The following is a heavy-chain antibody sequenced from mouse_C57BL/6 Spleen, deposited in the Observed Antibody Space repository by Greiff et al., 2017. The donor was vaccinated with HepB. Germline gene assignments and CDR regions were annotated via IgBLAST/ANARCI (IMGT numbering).Heavy chain of an antibody. CDR3: ARSPGTGDYFDY. CDR1: GYTFTSYW. J-gene: IGHJ2*01. V-gene: IGHV1-64*01. Sequence: VQLQQPGAELVKPGASVKLSCKASGYTFTSYWMHWVKQRPGQGLEWIGMIHPNSGSTNYNEKFKSKATLTVDKSSSTAYMQLSSLTSEDSAVYYCARSPGTGDYFDYWGQGTTLTVSS. D-gene: IGHD4-1*01. CDR2: IHPNSGST.